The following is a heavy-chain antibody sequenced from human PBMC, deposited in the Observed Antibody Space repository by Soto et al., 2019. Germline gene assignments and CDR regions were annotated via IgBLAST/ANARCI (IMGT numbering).Heavy chain of an antibody. CDR3: AKDSSPYMIVVPAGFDP. Sequence: GGSLRLSCAASGFTFSSYGMHWVRQAPGKGLEWVAVISYDGSNKYYADSVKGRFTISRDNSKNTLYLQMNSLRAEDTAVYYCAKDSSPYMIVVPAGFDPWGQGTLVTVSS. D-gene: IGHD3-22*01. V-gene: IGHV3-30*18. CDR2: ISYDGSNK. CDR1: GFTFSSYG. J-gene: IGHJ5*02.